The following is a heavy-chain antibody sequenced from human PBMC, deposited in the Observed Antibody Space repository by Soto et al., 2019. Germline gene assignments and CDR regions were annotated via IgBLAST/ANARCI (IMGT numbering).Heavy chain of an antibody. Sequence: ASVKVSCKASGYTFTSYGISWVRQAPGQGLEWMGWISAYNGNTNYAQKLQGRVTMTTDTSTSTAYMELRSLRSDDTAVYYCARDLGYDSSGYYYSSAFDIWGQGTMVTVS. J-gene: IGHJ3*02. CDR3: ARDLGYDSSGYYYSSAFDI. V-gene: IGHV1-18*01. CDR1: GYTFTSYG. CDR2: ISAYNGNT. D-gene: IGHD3-22*01.